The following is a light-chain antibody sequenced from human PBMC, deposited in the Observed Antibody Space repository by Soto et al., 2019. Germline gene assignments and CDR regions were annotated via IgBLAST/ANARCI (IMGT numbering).Light chain of an antibody. V-gene: IGLV1-40*01. J-gene: IGLJ2*01. CDR2: GNS. Sequence: QSVLTQPPSVSGAPGQRVTISCTGSSSNIGAGYDVHWYQQLPGTAPKLLIYGNSNRPSGVPDRFSGSKSGTSASLAITGLQAEDEADYYCQSYDSSLSGKDEVFGGGTKLTVL. CDR1: SSNIGAGYD. CDR3: QSYDSSLSGKDEV.